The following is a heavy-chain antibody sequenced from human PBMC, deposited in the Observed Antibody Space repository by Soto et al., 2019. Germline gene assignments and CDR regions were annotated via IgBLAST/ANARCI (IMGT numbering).Heavy chain of an antibody. J-gene: IGHJ5*02. CDR1: GFTFSSSA. Sequence: GGSLRLSCAASGFTFSSSAMNWVRQAPGKGLEWVSVISGSDGRTYYADSVKGRFTISRDNSKNTLYLDINSLRAEDTAVYYCAKSLDIDWKNWFDPWGQGTLVTVSS. CDR2: ISGSDGRT. D-gene: IGHD1-1*01. CDR3: AKSLDIDWKNWFDP. V-gene: IGHV3-23*01.